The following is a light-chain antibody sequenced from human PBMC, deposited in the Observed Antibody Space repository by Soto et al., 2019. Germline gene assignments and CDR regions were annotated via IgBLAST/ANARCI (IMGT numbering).Light chain of an antibody. J-gene: IGKJ1*01. CDR3: YQYDTSPWT. CDR2: DAS. CDR1: QSIISSY. V-gene: IGKV3-20*01. Sequence: EIVLIQSTGTLSFSPGESATLSCRSSQSIISSYLAWYQQKPGQAPRLVIYDASTRATGIPDRFRGSGSGTDFTLTISRLEPEDFAVYYCYQYDTSPWTLGQGTKVDIK.